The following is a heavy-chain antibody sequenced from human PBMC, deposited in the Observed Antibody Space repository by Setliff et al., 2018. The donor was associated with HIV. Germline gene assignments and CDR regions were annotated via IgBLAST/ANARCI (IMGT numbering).Heavy chain of an antibody. CDR1: GGSISRGGYY. D-gene: IGHD5-18*01. J-gene: IGHJ2*01. CDR3: ARDGLRGYSYGIGWHIEV. V-gene: IGHV4-31*03. CDR2: ISHSGGT. Sequence: SETLSLTCTVSGGSISRGGYYWNWIRQLPGQGLEWMGYISHSGGTYYNPSLEGRVSLSVDTSKNQFSPHLSSVTAADTAVYFCARDGLRGYSYGIGWHIEVWGRGTLVTVSS.